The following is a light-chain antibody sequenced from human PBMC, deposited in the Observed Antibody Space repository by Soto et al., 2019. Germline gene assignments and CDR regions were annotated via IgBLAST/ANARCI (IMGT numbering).Light chain of an antibody. CDR2: EVS. J-gene: IGLJ2*01. V-gene: IGLV2-14*01. Sequence: QSALTQPATVSGSPGQSITISCTGTSSDVGGYSYVSWYQQHPGKAPKVMIYEVSNRPSGVSNRFSGSKSDNTASLTISGLQAEDEADYYCSSYTSSSTLVFGGGTKLTVL. CDR1: SSDVGGYSY. CDR3: SSYTSSSTLV.